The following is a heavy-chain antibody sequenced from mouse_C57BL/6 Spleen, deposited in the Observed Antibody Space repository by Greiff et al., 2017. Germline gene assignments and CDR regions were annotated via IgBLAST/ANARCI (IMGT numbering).Heavy chain of an antibody. CDR3: ARYWDYFDY. CDR1: GYTFTSYW. D-gene: IGHD4-1*01. Sequence: QVQLQQPGAELVKPGASVKLSCKASGYTFTSYWMQWVKQRPGQGLEWIGEIDPSDSYTNYNQKFKGKATLTVDTSSSTAYMQLSSLTSEDSAVYYCARYWDYFDYWGQGTTLTVSS. V-gene: IGHV1-50*01. CDR2: IDPSDSYT. J-gene: IGHJ2*01.